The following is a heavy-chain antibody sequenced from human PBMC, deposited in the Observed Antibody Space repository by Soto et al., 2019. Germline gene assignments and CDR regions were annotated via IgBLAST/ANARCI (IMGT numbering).Heavy chain of an antibody. CDR1: GGSISSYY. Sequence: PSETLSLTCTVSGGSISSYYWSWIRQPPGKGLEWIGYIYFSGGTNYNPSLKSRVTISVDTSKNQFSLKLSSVTAADTAVYYCARSVDPWGQGTLVTVSS. CDR3: ARSVDP. V-gene: IGHV4-59*12. CDR2: IYFSGGT. J-gene: IGHJ5*02.